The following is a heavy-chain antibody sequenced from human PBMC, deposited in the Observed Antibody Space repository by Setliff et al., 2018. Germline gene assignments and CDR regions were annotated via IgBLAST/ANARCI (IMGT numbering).Heavy chain of an antibody. CDR2: VDHSGST. CDR3: ARDYQGGWFDP. D-gene: IGHD3-16*01. CDR1: GGFTSSFY. J-gene: IGHJ5*02. V-gene: IGHV4-59*01. Sequence: ETLSLTCTISGGFTSSFYWSWIRQAPGKGLEWIGYVDHSGSTNFSPSLKSRGTISVDTSKTQVSLTLTSVTAADTAVYYCARDYQGGWFDPWGPGTLVTV.